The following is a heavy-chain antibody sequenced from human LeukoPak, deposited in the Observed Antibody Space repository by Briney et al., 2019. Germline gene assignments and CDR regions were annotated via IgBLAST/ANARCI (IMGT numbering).Heavy chain of an antibody. CDR1: GFTFSSYA. V-gene: IGHV3-23*01. D-gene: IGHD5-18*01. Sequence: GGSLRLSCAASGFTFSSYAMSWVRQAPGKGLEGVSAISGSGGSTYYADSVKGRFTISRDNSKNTLYLQMNSLRAEDTAVYYCAKDLARIGYSYAIDYWGQGTLVTVSS. CDR3: AKDLARIGYSYAIDY. J-gene: IGHJ4*02. CDR2: ISGSGGST.